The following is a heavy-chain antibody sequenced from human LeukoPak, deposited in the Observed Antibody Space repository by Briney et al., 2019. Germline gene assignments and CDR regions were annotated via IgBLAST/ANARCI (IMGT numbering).Heavy chain of an antibody. CDR1: GYTFTGYY. CDR2: IIPILGMT. V-gene: IGHV1-69*04. J-gene: IGHJ3*02. Sequence: SVKVSCKASGYTFTGYYLHWVRQAPGQGLEWMGKIIPILGMTDYTQKFQGRVTITADKSTTTAYLELRSLRSEDTAVYYCARDIAVAAVSALDIWGQGTRVTVSS. CDR3: ARDIAVAAVSALDI. D-gene: IGHD6-19*01.